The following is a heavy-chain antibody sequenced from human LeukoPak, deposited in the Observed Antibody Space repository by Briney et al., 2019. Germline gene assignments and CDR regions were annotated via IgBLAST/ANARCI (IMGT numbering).Heavy chain of an antibody. CDR3: AKGLFDDSGGAFDS. Sequence: SGGSLRLSCAASGFTFDDYAMHWVRQAPGKGLEWVSGISWNGGSIGYADSVKGRFTISRDYAKDSLFLQMNSLRAEDTALYYCAKGLFDDSGGAFDSRGQGTLVTVSS. J-gene: IGHJ4*02. CDR1: GFTFDDYA. CDR2: ISWNGGSI. D-gene: IGHD3-22*01. V-gene: IGHV3-9*01.